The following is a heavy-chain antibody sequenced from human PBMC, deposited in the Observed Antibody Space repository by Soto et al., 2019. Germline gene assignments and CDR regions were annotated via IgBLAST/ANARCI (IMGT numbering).Heavy chain of an antibody. Sequence: AQTLSLTETFSDGSISNYYWTWIRQPPGKALEGIGDIYYTGSINYNPGLKSRVTISVDTAKNQFSLKLSSVTAAHTTLDYCGSSPDHGGNSDYYYGLDVWGQGTTVTVSS. V-gene: IGHV4-59*01. CDR3: GSSPDHGGNSDYYYGLDV. D-gene: IGHD2-21*02. J-gene: IGHJ6*01. CDR2: IYYTGSI. CDR1: DGSISNYY.